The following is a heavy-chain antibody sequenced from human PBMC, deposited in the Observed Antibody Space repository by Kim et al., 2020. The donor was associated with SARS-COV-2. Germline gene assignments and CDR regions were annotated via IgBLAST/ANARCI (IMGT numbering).Heavy chain of an antibody. CDR1: GFTFDEYA. V-gene: IGHV3-9*01. Sequence: GGSLRLSCAASGFTFDEYAMHWVRQAPGKGLEWVSGISWNSGSIGYADSVKGRFTISRDNAKNSLYLQMNSLRAEDTALYYCTSGWNNYYYYGMDVWGQG. D-gene: IGHD6-19*01. CDR2: ISWNSGSI. J-gene: IGHJ6*02. CDR3: TSGWNNYYYYGMDV.